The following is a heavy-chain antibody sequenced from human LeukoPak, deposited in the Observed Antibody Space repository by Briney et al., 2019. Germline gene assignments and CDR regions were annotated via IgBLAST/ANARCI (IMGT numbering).Heavy chain of an antibody. D-gene: IGHD4-17*01. J-gene: IGHJ6*02. CDR1: GFALSSHW. Sequence: GGSLRLSCAASGFALSSHWMTWVRQVPGRGPEWVANVNRDGSETYYLDSVKGRFTISKDNAKNSLYLQMNSLRAEDTAVYYCARDLPRDGDYVYYYGMDVWGQGTTVTVSS. CDR3: ARDLPRDGDYVYYYGMDV. V-gene: IGHV3-7*01. CDR2: VNRDGSET.